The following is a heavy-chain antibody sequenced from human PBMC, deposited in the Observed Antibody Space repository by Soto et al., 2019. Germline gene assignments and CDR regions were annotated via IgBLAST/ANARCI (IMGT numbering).Heavy chain of an antibody. CDR1: GFTFSSYS. D-gene: IGHD3-16*01. CDR3: ARDLFPYDYASQLFDY. J-gene: IGHJ4*02. Sequence: EVQLVESGGGLVKPGGSLRLSCAASGFTFSSYSMNWVRQAPGKGLEWVSSISSSSSYIYYADSVKGRFTISRDNAKNSLYLQMNSLRAEDTAVYYCARDLFPYDYASQLFDYWGQGTLVTVSS. V-gene: IGHV3-21*01. CDR2: ISSSSSYI.